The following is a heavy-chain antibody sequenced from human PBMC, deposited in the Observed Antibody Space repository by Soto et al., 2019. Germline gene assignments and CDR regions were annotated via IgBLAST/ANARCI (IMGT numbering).Heavy chain of an antibody. CDR3: ARDPMIAAAGTSPYFDY. J-gene: IGHJ4*02. CDR2: ISYDGSNK. D-gene: IGHD6-13*01. V-gene: IGHV3-30-3*01. Sequence: GGSLRLSCAASGFTFSSYAMHWVRQAPGKGLEWVAVISYDGSNKYYADSVKGRFTISRDNSKNTLYLQMNSLRAEDTAVYYCARDPMIAAAGTSPYFDYWGQGTLVTVSS. CDR1: GFTFSSYA.